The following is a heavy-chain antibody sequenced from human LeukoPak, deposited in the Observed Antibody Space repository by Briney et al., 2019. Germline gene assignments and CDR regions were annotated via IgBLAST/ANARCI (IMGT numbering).Heavy chain of an antibody. CDR3: ARGRYMDV. CDR2: IYSGGST. CDR1: EFSVGSNY. J-gene: IGHJ6*03. Sequence: GGSLRLSCAASEFSVGSNYMTWVRQAPGKGLEWVSLIYSGGSTYYADSVKGRFTISRDNSKNTLYLQMNSLRAEDTAVYYCARGRYMDVWGKGTTVTISS. V-gene: IGHV3-66*01.